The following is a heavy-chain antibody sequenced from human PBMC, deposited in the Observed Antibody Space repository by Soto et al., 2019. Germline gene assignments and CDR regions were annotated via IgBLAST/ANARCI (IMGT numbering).Heavy chain of an antibody. CDR3: ASVGYDYDNSGYYLP. D-gene: IGHD3-22*01. J-gene: IGHJ5*02. Sequence: NPSETLSLTCIVSGGSVSSSNWWSWVRQPPGKGLEWIGEIYHSGSTTYNPSLKSRATISVDKSENQFSLRLKSVTAADTAVYYCASVGYDYDNSGYYLPRGPGTLVTVSS. V-gene: IGHV4-4*02. CDR2: IYHSGST. CDR1: GGSVSSSNW.